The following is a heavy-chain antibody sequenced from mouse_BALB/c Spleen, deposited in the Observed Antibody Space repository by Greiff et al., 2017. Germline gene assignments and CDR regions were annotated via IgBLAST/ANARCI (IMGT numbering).Heavy chain of an antibody. CDR1: GYTFTDYA. V-gene: IGHV1S137*01. Sequence: QVHVKQSGAELVRPGVSVKISCKGSGYTFTDYAMHWVKQSHAKSLEWIGVISTYYGDASYNQKFKGKATMTVDKSSSTAYMELARLTSEDSAIYYCARRRLDGNYAMDYWGQGTSVTVSS. CDR2: ISTYYGDA. D-gene: IGHD2-1*01. CDR3: ARRRLDGNYAMDY. J-gene: IGHJ4*01.